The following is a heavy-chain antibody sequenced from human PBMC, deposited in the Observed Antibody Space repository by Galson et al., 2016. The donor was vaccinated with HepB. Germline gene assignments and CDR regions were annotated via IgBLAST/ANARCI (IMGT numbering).Heavy chain of an antibody. V-gene: IGHV3-33*01. CDR2: IWNDGSNP. J-gene: IGHJ6*02. Sequence: LEWVAVIWNDGSNPNYADSVKGRFTISRDNSKNTLFLEMNSLRVEDTAVYYCARENYGERSGDYHYYGMDVWGQGTTVTVSS. D-gene: IGHD4-17*01. CDR3: ARENYGERSGDYHYYGMDV.